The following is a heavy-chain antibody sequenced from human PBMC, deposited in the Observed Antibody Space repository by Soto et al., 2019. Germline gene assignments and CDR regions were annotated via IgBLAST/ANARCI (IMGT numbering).Heavy chain of an antibody. J-gene: IGHJ5*02. D-gene: IGHD2-15*01. CDR2: INHSGST. CDR1: GGSFSGYY. Sequence: NPSETLSLTCAVYGGSFSGYYWSWIRQPPGKGLEWIGEINHSGSTNYNPSLKSRVTISVDTSKNQFSLKLSSVTAADTAVYYCARGRYCSGGSCSRRRNWFDPWGQGTLVTVSS. CDR3: ARGRYCSGGSCSRRRNWFDP. V-gene: IGHV4-34*01.